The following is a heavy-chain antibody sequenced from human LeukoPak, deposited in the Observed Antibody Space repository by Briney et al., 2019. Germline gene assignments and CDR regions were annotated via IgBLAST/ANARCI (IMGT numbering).Heavy chain of an antibody. CDR1: GFIFSSYG. CDR2: IWYDGRNK. D-gene: IGHD1-26*01. J-gene: IGHJ4*02. CDR3: ARDFYSMGGASDY. Sequence: PGGSLRLSCAASGFIFSSYGMHWVRQAPGKGLEWVAVIWYDGRNKYYADSVKGRFTISRDNSKNTLYLQMNSLRVEDTAVYYCARDFYSMGGASDYWGQGTLVTVSS. V-gene: IGHV3-33*01.